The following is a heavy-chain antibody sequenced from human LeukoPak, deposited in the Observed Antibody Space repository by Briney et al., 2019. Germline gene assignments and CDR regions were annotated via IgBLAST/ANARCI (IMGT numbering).Heavy chain of an antibody. Sequence: PGGSLRLSCAASGFTFSSYAIHWVRQAPGKGLEWVAVISYDGNNKYYADSVKGRFTISRDNSKNTLYLQMNSLRAEDTAVYYCARDRETVVVTPGAFDIWGQGTMVTVSS. V-gene: IGHV3-30-3*01. CDR3: ARDRETVVVTPGAFDI. D-gene: IGHD3-22*01. CDR1: GFTFSSYA. CDR2: ISYDGNNK. J-gene: IGHJ3*02.